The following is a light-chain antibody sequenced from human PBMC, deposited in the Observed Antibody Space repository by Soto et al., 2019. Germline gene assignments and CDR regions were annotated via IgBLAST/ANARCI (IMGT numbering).Light chain of an antibody. CDR3: QQSYSSPPEYT. V-gene: IGKV1-39*01. J-gene: IGKJ2*01. CDR1: QSIITY. Sequence: DIQMTQSPSSLSASIGDRVTITCRASQSIITYLNWYQQKPGNAPKLLIHGASSLESGVPSRFSGSGSGTDFTLTISSLQPEDFATYYCQQSYSSPPEYTCGQGTKLEIK. CDR2: GAS.